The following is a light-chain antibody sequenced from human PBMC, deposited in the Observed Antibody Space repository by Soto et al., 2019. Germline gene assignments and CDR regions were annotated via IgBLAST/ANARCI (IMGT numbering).Light chain of an antibody. J-gene: IGLJ2*01. V-gene: IGLV4-69*01. Sequence: QPVLTQSPSASASLGASVKLTCTLSSGHSDFAIAWHQQQPEKGPRYLMKLDSDGSHSKGDGVSDRLSGSSSGAERYLTISSLQSEDEADYYCQTWGSGIVVFGGGTKETVL. CDR3: QTWGSGIVV. CDR2: LDSDGSH. CDR1: SGHSDFA.